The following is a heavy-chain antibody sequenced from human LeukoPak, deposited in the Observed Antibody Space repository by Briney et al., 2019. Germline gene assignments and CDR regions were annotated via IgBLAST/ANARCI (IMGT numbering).Heavy chain of an antibody. Sequence: KTGGSLRLSCAASGFRFDSFYMGWIRQVPGKGLDYIALISASGAVPYYAESVEGRFTISRDNATNSVSLQMNSLSADDKAIYYCARSLIVASEDYWGQGTQVIVSS. CDR1: GFRFDSFY. CDR3: ARSLIVASEDY. D-gene: IGHD3-22*01. V-gene: IGHV3-11*04. CDR2: ISASGAVP. J-gene: IGHJ4*02.